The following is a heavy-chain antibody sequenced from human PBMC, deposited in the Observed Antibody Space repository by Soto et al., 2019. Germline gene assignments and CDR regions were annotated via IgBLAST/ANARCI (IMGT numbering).Heavy chain of an antibody. V-gene: IGHV4-34*01. CDR1: GGSVSGYY. Sequence: SETLSLTCAVYGGSVSGYYWRWIRQPPGKGLEWIGEINHRGSTNYNPSLKSRVTISVDTSKNQFSLKLSSVTAADTAVYYCARRYYGSGSYYSNYWGQGTLVTVSS. CDR3: ARRYYGSGSYYSNY. CDR2: INHRGST. D-gene: IGHD3-10*01. J-gene: IGHJ4*02.